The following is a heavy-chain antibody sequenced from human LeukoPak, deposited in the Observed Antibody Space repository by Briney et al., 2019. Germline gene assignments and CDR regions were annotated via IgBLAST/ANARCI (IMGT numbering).Heavy chain of an antibody. CDR1: GYTFTTYY. CDR2: IVPVFRTS. CDR3: AREAYGGNSAVHDY. D-gene: IGHD4-23*01. Sequence: ASVKVSCKASGYTFTTYYMHWVRQAPGQGLEWMGGIVPVFRTSNYAQKVQGRVTITADESTSTAYMELSSLRSEDTAVYYCAREAYGGNSAVHDYWGQGTLVTVSS. V-gene: IGHV1-69*13. J-gene: IGHJ4*02.